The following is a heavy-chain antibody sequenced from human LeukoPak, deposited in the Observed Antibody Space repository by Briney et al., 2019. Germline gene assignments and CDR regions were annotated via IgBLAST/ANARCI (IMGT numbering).Heavy chain of an antibody. D-gene: IGHD3-9*01. CDR3: ARDYTGYFP. CDR2: IKTDGSEK. Sequence: PGGSLGLSCEASGFTFSSYWMSWVRQAPGKGLEWVANIKTDGSEKYYVDSVKGRFTISRDNAKNSLYLQMNSLRAEDTAVYYCARDYTGYFPWGQGTLVTVSS. CDR1: GFTFSSYW. J-gene: IGHJ5*02. V-gene: IGHV3-7*03.